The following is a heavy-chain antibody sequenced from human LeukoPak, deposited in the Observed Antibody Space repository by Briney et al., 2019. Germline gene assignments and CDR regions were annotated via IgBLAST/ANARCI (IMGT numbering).Heavy chain of an antibody. CDR3: ARDLIDGYSGYDSPSG. CDR2: IIPILGIA. V-gene: IGHV1-69*04. CDR1: GGTFSSYA. J-gene: IGHJ4*02. Sequence: SVKVSCKASGGTFSSYAISWVRQAPGQGLEWMGRIIPILGIANYAQKFQGRVTITADKSTSTAYMELSSLRSEDTAVYYCARDLIDGYSGYDSPSGWGQGTLVTVSS. D-gene: IGHD5-12*01.